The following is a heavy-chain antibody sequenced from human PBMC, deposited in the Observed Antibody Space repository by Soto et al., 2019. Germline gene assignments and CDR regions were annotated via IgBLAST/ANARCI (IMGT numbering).Heavy chain of an antibody. D-gene: IGHD6-13*01. V-gene: IGHV1-69*13. CDR3: ARDGPHSSSFDY. Sequence: SVKVSCKASGGTFSSYAISWVRQAPGQGLEWMGGIIPIFGTANYAQKFQGRVTITADESTSTAYMELSSLRSEDTAVYYCARDGPHSSSFDYWGQGTLVTVSS. CDR1: GGTFSSYA. CDR2: IIPIFGTA. J-gene: IGHJ4*02.